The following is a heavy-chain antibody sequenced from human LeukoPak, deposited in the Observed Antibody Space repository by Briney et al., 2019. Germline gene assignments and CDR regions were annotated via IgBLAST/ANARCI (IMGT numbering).Heavy chain of an antibody. J-gene: IGHJ3*01. V-gene: IGHV3-7*01. CDR3: ARDWLAGNPYHAFDL. CDR1: GFTFSSYW. Sequence: GGSLRLSCAASGFTFSSYWMTWVRRAPGKGLECVANIKEDGSEEYYVDSVKGRFSISRGNAKNSLHLQMNSLRAEDTAVYYCARDWLAGNPYHAFDLWGKGTMVTVSS. D-gene: IGHD3-22*01. CDR2: IKEDGSEE.